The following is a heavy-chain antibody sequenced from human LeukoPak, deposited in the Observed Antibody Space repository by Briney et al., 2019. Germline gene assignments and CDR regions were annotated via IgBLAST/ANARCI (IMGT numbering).Heavy chain of an antibody. CDR1: GFTVSSNY. J-gene: IGHJ4*02. CDR3: VTYSSMVGLSFDY. CDR2: IYSGGST. V-gene: IGHV3-53*01. Sequence: PGGSLRLSCAASGFTVSSNYMSWVRQAPGKGLEWVSVIYSGGSTYYADSVKGRFTISRDNSKNTLYLQMNSLRAEDTAVYYCVTYSSMVGLSFDYWGQGSPVTVSS. D-gene: IGHD6-13*01.